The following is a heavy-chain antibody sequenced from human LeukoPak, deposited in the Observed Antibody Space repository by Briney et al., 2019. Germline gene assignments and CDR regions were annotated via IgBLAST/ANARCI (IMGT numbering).Heavy chain of an antibody. CDR1: GHTFTGYY. Sequence: ASVKVSCKASGHTFTGYYMHWVRQAPGQGLEWMGWINPNSGGTNYAQKFQGRVTITADKSTSTAYMELSSLRSEDTAVYYCARGLIFGVVIFYGMDVWGQGTTVTVSS. D-gene: IGHD3-3*01. J-gene: IGHJ6*02. CDR3: ARGLIFGVVIFYGMDV. CDR2: INPNSGGT. V-gene: IGHV1-2*02.